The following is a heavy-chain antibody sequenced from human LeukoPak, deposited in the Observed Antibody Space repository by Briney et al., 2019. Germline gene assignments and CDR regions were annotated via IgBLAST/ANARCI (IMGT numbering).Heavy chain of an antibody. J-gene: IGHJ4*02. CDR2: INAGNGNT. CDR1: GYTFTSYV. D-gene: IGHD1-1*01. Sequence: GASVTVSCKPSGYTFTSYVMHWVRQAPGQRLEWMGWINAGNGNTKYSQKFQGRVTITRDTSASTAYMELSSLRSEDTAVYYCARVRPGTTFGYWGQGTLVTVSS. V-gene: IGHV1-3*01. CDR3: ARVRPGTTFGY.